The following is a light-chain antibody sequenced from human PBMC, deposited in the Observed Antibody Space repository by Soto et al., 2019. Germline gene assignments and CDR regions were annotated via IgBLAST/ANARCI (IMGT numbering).Light chain of an antibody. CDR1: QNVNTW. J-gene: IGKJ1*01. Sequence: GDRVPITCRASQNVNTWLAWYQQKPGKAPNLLIYDASSLESGVPSRFSGSGSGTEFTLTISSLQPDDFAIYYCQQYNTYSWTFGQGTRVEI. CDR2: DAS. V-gene: IGKV1-5*01. CDR3: QQYNTYSWT.